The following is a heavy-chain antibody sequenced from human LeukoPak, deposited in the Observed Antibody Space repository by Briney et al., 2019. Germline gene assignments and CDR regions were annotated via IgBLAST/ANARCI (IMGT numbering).Heavy chain of an antibody. CDR1: GFTFSTYT. V-gene: IGHV3-21*01. D-gene: IGHD3-22*01. Sequence: PGGSLRLSCAASGFTFSTYTLNWVRQAPGKGLEWVSSISSSSSYIYYADSVKGRFTISRDNAKNSLYLQMNSLRAEDTAVYYCARGDQYYYDSSGYSYWGQGTLVTVSS. CDR2: ISSSSSYI. J-gene: IGHJ4*02. CDR3: ARGDQYYYDSSGYSY.